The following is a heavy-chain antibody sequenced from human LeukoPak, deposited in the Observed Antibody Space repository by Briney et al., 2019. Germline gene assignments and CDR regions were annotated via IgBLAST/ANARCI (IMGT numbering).Heavy chain of an antibody. V-gene: IGHV3-48*04. CDR3: ARGMGVVVTAIPVAAFDY. CDR2: ISSSGSTI. D-gene: IGHD2-21*02. CDR1: GFTFSNYN. Sequence: PGGSLRLSCVASGFTFSNYNINWVRQAPGKGLEWVSYISSSGSTIYYADSVKGRFTISRDNAKNSLYLQMNSLRAEDTAVYYCARGMGVVVTAIPVAAFDYWGQGTLVTVSS. J-gene: IGHJ4*02.